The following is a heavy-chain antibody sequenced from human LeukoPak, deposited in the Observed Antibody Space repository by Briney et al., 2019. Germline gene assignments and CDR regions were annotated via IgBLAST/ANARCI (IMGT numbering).Heavy chain of an antibody. Sequence: ASVKVSCKASGGTFSSYAISWVRQAPGQGLEWMGGIIPIFGTANYAQKFQGRVTITADESTSTAYMELSSLRSEDTAVYYCATEYYGDYVEGGNWGQETLVTVSS. CDR1: GGTFSSYA. D-gene: IGHD4-17*01. CDR3: ATEYYGDYVEGGN. J-gene: IGHJ4*02. CDR2: IIPIFGTA. V-gene: IGHV1-69*01.